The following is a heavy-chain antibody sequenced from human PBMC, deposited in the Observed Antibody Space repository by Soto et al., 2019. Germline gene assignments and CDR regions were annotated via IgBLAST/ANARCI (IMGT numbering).Heavy chain of an antibody. Sequence: SVKVSCKASGGTFSSYAISWVRQAPGQGLEWMGGIIPIFGTANYARKFQGRVTITADKSTSTAYMELSSLRSEDTAVYYCARDPDYYFSGSYYPENWFVPWGQGTLVTVSS. CDR1: GGTFSSYA. J-gene: IGHJ5*02. D-gene: IGHD3-10*01. CDR3: ARDPDYYFSGSYYPENWFVP. V-gene: IGHV1-69*06. CDR2: IIPIFGTA.